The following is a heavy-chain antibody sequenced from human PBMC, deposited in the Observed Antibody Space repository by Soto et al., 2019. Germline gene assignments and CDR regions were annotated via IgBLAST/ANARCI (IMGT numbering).Heavy chain of an antibody. CDR3: ARRAATKILVLMYDALEI. V-gene: IGHV1-69*12. J-gene: IGHJ3*02. Sequence: QVQLVQSGAEVKKPGSSVRVSCKASGATLDTFINYGITWVRQAPGQGLEWMGGIIPVFGAANHAQKFQGRVTISADESTMSVNMDMSSLRSEDTAVYYCARRAATKILVLMYDALEIWGQGTMVTVSS. CDR1: GATLDTFINYG. CDR2: IIPVFGAA. D-gene: IGHD5-12*01.